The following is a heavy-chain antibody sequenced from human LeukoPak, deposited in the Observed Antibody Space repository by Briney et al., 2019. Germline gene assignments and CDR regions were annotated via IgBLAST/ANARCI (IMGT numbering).Heavy chain of an antibody. D-gene: IGHD3-10*01. Sequence: GGSLRLSCVASGFTFSSYWMSWVRQAPGKGLEWVANIKQDGSEKYYVDSVKGRFTISRDNAKNSLYLQMNSLRAEDTAVYYCAREISAWFGAKYYMDVWGKGTTVTISS. CDR2: IKQDGSEK. J-gene: IGHJ6*03. CDR1: GFTFSSYW. V-gene: IGHV3-7*01. CDR3: AREISAWFGAKYYMDV.